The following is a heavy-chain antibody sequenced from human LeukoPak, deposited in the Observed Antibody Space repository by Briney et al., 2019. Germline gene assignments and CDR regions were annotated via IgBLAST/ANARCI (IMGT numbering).Heavy chain of an antibody. Sequence: PGGSLRLSCAASGFTFSSYSMNWVRQAPGKGREWVSSISSSSSYIYYAGSVKGRFTISRDNAKNSLYLQMNSLRAEDTAVYYCARDGQQLPFDYWGQGTLVTVSS. D-gene: IGHD6-13*01. CDR3: ARDGQQLPFDY. J-gene: IGHJ4*02. V-gene: IGHV3-21*01. CDR2: ISSSSSYI. CDR1: GFTFSSYS.